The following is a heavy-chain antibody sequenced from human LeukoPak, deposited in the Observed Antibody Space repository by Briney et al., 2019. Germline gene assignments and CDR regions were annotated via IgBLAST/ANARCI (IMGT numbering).Heavy chain of an antibody. Sequence: SETLSLTCTASGGSVSSGSYYWSWIRQPPGKGLEWIGYIYYSGSANYNPSLKSRVTISVDTSKNQFSLKLSSVTAADTAVYYCASYDFWSGYPPGYYYYGMDVWGQGTTVTVSS. D-gene: IGHD3-3*01. J-gene: IGHJ6*02. CDR1: GGSVSSGSYY. V-gene: IGHV4-61*01. CDR3: ASYDFWSGYPPGYYYYGMDV. CDR2: IYYSGSA.